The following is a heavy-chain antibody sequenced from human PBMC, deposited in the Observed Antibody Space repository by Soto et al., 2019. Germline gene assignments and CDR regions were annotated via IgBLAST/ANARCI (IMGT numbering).Heavy chain of an antibody. J-gene: IGHJ5*01. CDR2: VHPSGST. CDR3: ARFPEYSGYEMANCFDS. V-gene: IGHV4-34*01. D-gene: IGHD5-12*01. Sequence: SETLSLTCAVFSASLGDHYWAWIRQSPDKGLEWIGEVHPSGSTDYNPSLKSRLAFSMDTSKNQFSLNVTSVNAADTAVYYCARFPEYSGYEMANCFDSWGPGTLVTVSS. CDR1: SASLGDHY.